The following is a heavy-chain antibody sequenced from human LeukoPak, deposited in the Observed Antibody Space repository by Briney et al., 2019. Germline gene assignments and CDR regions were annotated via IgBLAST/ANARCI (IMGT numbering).Heavy chain of an antibody. CDR1: GYTFTNYG. Sequence: ASVKVSCKASGYTFTNYGISWVQQAPGKGLEWMGLVDPEDGETIYAEKFQGRVTTTADTSTDTAYMELSSLRSEDTAVYYCATAGSGGLLSDAFDIWGQGTMVTVSS. CDR2: VDPEDGET. J-gene: IGHJ3*02. V-gene: IGHV1-69-2*01. CDR3: ATAGSGGLLSDAFDI. D-gene: IGHD2-15*01.